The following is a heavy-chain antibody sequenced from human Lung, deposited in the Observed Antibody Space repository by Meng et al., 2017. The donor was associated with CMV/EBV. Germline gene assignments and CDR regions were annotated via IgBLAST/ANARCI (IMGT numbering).Heavy chain of an antibody. D-gene: IGHD3-22*01. V-gene: IGHV3-30*02. CDR3: ATGFCGGSDYYSGGVENFDY. CDR1: GFXFSSYG. J-gene: IGHJ4*02. Sequence: GGSXRLXCAASGFXFSSYGMHWVRQAPGKGLEWVAFMRYDGSTKYYADSVKGRFTISRDNSKNTLYLQMNSLRAEDTAVYYCATGFCGGSDYYSGGVENFDYXGQGXLVTVSS. CDR2: MRYDGSTK.